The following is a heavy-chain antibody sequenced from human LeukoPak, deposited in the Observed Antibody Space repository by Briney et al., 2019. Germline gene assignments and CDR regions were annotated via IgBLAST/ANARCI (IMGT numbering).Heavy chain of an antibody. Sequence: GASVKVSCKASGGTFSSYAISWVRQAPGQGLEWMGGIIPIFGTANYAQKFQGRVTITADESTSTAYMELSSLRSEDTAVYYCARIGVLEMATQNQYYYYGMDVWGQGTTVTVSS. V-gene: IGHV1-69*13. J-gene: IGHJ6*02. CDR2: IIPIFGTA. CDR3: ARIGVLEMATQNQYYYYGMDV. D-gene: IGHD5-24*01. CDR1: GGTFSSYA.